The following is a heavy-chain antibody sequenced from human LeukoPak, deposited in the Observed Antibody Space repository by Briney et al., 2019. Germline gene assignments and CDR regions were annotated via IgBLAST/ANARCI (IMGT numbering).Heavy chain of an antibody. Sequence: GGSLRLSCAASGFSFSNYAMNWVRQAPGKGLEWVSSISGSSTYTYYADSVTGRFTISRDNAKNSLYLQMNSLRAEDTAIYYCARGGYYDSSGYDYWGQGTLVTVSS. CDR2: ISGSSTYT. J-gene: IGHJ4*02. V-gene: IGHV3-21*01. CDR3: ARGGYYDSSGYDY. D-gene: IGHD3-22*01. CDR1: GFSFSNYA.